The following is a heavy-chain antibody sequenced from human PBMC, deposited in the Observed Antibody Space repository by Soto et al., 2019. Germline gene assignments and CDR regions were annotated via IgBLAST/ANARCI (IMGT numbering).Heavy chain of an antibody. J-gene: IGHJ4*02. CDR3: AKRTQRHFPPFDH. CDR1: GFTFSTYA. CDR2: ISPGGGTS. V-gene: IGHV3-23*01. Sequence: GWSLRLSCAASGFTFSTYAMNWVRQAPGKGLEWVSSISPGGGTSYYADSVRGRFSISRDNSKNTLYLQLNSLRADDTAVYYCAKRTQRHFPPFDHWGQGTMGTVSS. D-gene: IGHD3-3*02.